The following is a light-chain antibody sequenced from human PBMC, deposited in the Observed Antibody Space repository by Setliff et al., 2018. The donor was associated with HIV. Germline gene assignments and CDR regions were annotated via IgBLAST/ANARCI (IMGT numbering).Light chain of an antibody. CDR1: SSDVGGYNY. CDR3: SSYTSSSPIYV. V-gene: IGLV2-14*01. CDR2: EVS. J-gene: IGLJ1*01. Sequence: QSALTQPASVSGSPGQSITISCTGTSSDVGGYNYVSWYQQHPGKAPKLMIYEVSNRPSGVSDRCSGSKSGNTASLTISGLQTEDEADYFCSSYTSSSPIYVFGSGTKVTVL.